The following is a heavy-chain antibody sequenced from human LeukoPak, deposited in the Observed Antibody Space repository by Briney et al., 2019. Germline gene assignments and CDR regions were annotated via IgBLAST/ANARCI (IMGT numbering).Heavy chain of an antibody. Sequence: ASVKVSCKATGYTFTSYGISWVRQAPGQGLEWMGWISAYNGNTNYAQRLQGRVTMTTDTSTSTAYMELRSLRSDDTAVYYCARDYYGSGSFHYWGQGTLVTVSS. V-gene: IGHV1-18*01. D-gene: IGHD3-10*01. J-gene: IGHJ4*02. CDR3: ARDYYGSGSFHY. CDR2: ISAYNGNT. CDR1: GYTFTSYG.